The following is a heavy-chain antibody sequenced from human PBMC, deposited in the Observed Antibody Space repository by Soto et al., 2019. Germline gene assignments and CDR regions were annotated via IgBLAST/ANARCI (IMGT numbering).Heavy chain of an antibody. Sequence: SVKVSSKTSGGTFSSYSIRWVQQAPGQGLEWMGGIIPIFDTANYAQKFQGRVTITADESTSTAYMELSSLRSEDSAVYYCARVGPRDGPWGQGTLVTVYS. CDR2: IIPIFDTA. CDR3: ARVGPRDGP. CDR1: GGTFSSYS. J-gene: IGHJ5*02. V-gene: IGHV1-69*13.